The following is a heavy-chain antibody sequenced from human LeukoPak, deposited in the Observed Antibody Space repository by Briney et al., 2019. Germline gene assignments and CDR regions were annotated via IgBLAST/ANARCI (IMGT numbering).Heavy chain of an antibody. D-gene: IGHD1-1*01. J-gene: IGHJ4*02. CDR3: ARGRGTFDY. Sequence: SETLSLTCAVYGGSFSGYYWSWIRQPPGKGLEWIGEINHSGSTNYNPSLKSRVTISVDTSKNQFSLKLGSVTAADTAVYYCARGRGTFDYWGQETLVTVSS. CDR1: GGSFSGYY. V-gene: IGHV4-34*01. CDR2: INHSGST.